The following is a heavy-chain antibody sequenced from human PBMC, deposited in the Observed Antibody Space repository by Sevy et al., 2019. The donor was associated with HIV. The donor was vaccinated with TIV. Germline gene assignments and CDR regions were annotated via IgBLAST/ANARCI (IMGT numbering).Heavy chain of an antibody. J-gene: IGHJ5*02. CDR2: IKSDGSST. D-gene: IGHD1-26*01. Sequence: GGSLRLSCAASGFTFSSYWMHWVRQVPGKGLVWVSRIKSDGSSTSYAGSVKGRFTISRDNAKNTPYLQMNSLRAEDTAVYYCARDRSGSYHVSDNWFDPWGQGTLVTVSS. V-gene: IGHV3-74*01. CDR3: ARDRSGSYHVSDNWFDP. CDR1: GFTFSSYW.